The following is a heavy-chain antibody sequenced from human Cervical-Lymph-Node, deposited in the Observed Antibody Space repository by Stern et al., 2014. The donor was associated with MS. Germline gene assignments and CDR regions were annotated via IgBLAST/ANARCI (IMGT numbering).Heavy chain of an antibody. CDR3: SRRARSLLQPDYYFDY. V-gene: IGHV5-51*01. CDR2: IYPANSDT. D-gene: IGHD3-22*01. J-gene: IGHJ4*02. Sequence: VQLVESGAEVKKPGESLKISCKGSGYTFTSYWIAWVRQMPGKGLEWMGCIYPANSDTIYSPAFQGPVTISADKSITTAYMPRSSLKASDSAMYYCSRRARSLLQPDYYFDYWGQGTLVTVSS. CDR1: GYTFTSYW.